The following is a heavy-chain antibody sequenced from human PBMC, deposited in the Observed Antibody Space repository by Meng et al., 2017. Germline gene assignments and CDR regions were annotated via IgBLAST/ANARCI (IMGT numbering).Heavy chain of an antibody. D-gene: IGHD1-26*01. CDR2: ISSSGSTI. CDR3: VRGVWSGTYYSPYFDY. V-gene: IGHV3-48*03. J-gene: IGHJ4*02. Sequence: GESLKISCAASGFTFSSYEMNWVRQAPGKGLEWVSYISSSGSTIYYADSVKGRFTISRDNAKNSLYLQMNSLRVEETALYYCVRGVWSGTYYSPYFDYWGQGTRVTVSS. CDR1: GFTFSSYE.